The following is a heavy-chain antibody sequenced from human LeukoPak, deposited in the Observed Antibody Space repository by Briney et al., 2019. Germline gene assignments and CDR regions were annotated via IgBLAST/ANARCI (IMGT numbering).Heavy chain of an antibody. CDR3: ARDAPDYYDSSGYLHDAFDI. CDR2: IRTRSNNK. Sequence: GGSLRLSCAASGFTFNTYSMTWVRQAPGKGLEWVSSIRTRSNNKYYADSLKGRFTISRDNAKNSLYLQMNSLRAEDTAVYYCARDAPDYYDSSGYLHDAFDIWGQGTMVTVSS. CDR1: GFTFNTYS. J-gene: IGHJ3*02. V-gene: IGHV3-21*01. D-gene: IGHD3-22*01.